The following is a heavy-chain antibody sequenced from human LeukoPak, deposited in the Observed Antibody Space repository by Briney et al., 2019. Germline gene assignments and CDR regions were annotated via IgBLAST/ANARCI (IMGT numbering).Heavy chain of an antibody. CDR2: IYYSGST. Sequence: PSETLSLTCTVSGGSISSYYWSWIRQPPGKGLEWIGYIYYSGSTNYNPSLKSRVTISVDTSKNQFSLKLSSVTAADTAVYYCARSYEGFGELGNWFDPWGQGTLVTVSS. D-gene: IGHD3-10*01. CDR3: ARSYEGFGELGNWFDP. V-gene: IGHV4-59*08. CDR1: GGSISSYY. J-gene: IGHJ5*02.